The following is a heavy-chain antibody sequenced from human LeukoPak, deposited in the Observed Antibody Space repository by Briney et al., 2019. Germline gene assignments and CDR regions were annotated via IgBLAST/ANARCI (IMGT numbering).Heavy chain of an antibody. CDR1: GFTFGTYW. CDR2: IKQDGSDK. CDR3: ARDVSGALDY. J-gene: IGHJ4*02. V-gene: IGHV3-7*01. D-gene: IGHD6-19*01. Sequence: GGSLRLSCAASGFTFGTYWMAWVRQAPETGSEWVANIKQDGSDKNYVDSVKGRFTISRDNAQNSLYLQMSSLRAEDTAVYYCARDVSGALDYWGQGTLVTVSS.